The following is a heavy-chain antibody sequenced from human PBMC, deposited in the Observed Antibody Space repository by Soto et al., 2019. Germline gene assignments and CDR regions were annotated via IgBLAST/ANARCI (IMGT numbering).Heavy chain of an antibody. D-gene: IGHD4-17*01. CDR3: AREAGSYNTGTFAFYYMDV. CDR2: IIPILGTG. CDR1: GATFTSDT. Sequence: QVQLVQSGPEVKKSGSSVKFSCKLCGATFTSDTISWLRRAPGQGLEWMGRIIPILGTGNYAQKFQGRMTITEDKSTNTGYMELSSLTSEDTAIYYCAREAGSYNTGTFAFYYMDVLGNGTTVTFSS. V-gene: IGHV1-69*08. J-gene: IGHJ6*03.